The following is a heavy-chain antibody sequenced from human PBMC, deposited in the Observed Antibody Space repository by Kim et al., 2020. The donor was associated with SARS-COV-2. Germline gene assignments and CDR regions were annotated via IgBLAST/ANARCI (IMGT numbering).Heavy chain of an antibody. D-gene: IGHD2-8*01. Sequence: ADSVKAPFTLSRDNADTSLYLQMHSLRAEDTAVYYCARVSEASGSVYFFDYWGQGTLVTVSS. V-gene: IGHV3-11*05. J-gene: IGHJ4*02. CDR3: ARVSEASGSVYFFDY.